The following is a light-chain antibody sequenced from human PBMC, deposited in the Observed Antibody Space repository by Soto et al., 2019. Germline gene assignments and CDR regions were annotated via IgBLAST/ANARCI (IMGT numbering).Light chain of an antibody. J-gene: IGKJ1*01. V-gene: IGKV3-20*01. CDR1: QSVSNTY. CDR2: GAS. Sequence: EIVLTQSPGTLSLSPGDTATLSCRASQSVSNTYLAWYQQKPGQAPRLLIYGASSRATGFPDRFSGSGSGTDFTLTISRLETEDFAVYYCQQYGNSRGTFGQGTKVDI. CDR3: QQYGNSRGT.